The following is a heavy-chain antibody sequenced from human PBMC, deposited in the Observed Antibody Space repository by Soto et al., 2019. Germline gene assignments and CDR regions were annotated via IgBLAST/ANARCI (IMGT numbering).Heavy chain of an antibody. CDR1: GYPYTNSY. J-gene: IGHJ6*02. CDR3: ASDFRTRGWFRQAGNFAMDV. V-gene: IGHV1-2*02. D-gene: IGHD6-19*01. CDR2: IHPNTGGT. Sequence: QVQLVQSGAEVRKPGASVKVSCKASGYPYTNSYMHWARQAPGQGLEWMGWIHPNTGGTNSAQKFQGRVTMTRDTSVSTAYMELNRLTSDETAIYFCASDFRTRGWFRQAGNFAMDVWGQGTTVTVS.